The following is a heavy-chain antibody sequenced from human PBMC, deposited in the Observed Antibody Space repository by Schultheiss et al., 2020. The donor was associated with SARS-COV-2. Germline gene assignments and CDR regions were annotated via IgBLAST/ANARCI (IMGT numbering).Heavy chain of an antibody. CDR1: GGTFSSYT. Sequence: SVKVSCKASGGTFSSYTISWVRQAPGQGLEWMGRIIPILGIANYAQKFQGRVTITADKSTSTAYMELSSLRSEDTAVYYCARRPLTTVVTRSVTYYFDYWGQGTLVTVSS. CDR2: IIPILGIA. D-gene: IGHD4-23*01. CDR3: ARRPLTTVVTRSVTYYFDY. J-gene: IGHJ4*02. V-gene: IGHV1-69*02.